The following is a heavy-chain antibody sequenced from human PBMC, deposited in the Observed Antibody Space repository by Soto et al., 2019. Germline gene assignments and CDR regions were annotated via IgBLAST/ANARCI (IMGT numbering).Heavy chain of an antibody. J-gene: IGHJ5*01. CDR3: ASMIGDPVLSFDS. CDR2: FFYSGST. CDR1: GGSISSYY. V-gene: IGHV4-59*01. Sequence: QVQLQESGPGLVKPSETLSLTCTVSGGSISSYYWSWIRQPPGKGLEWIGFFFYSGSTSYNPSLKSRVTLSIDTSEYQFSLKLHSVTAADTAVYYCASMIGDPVLSFDSWGQGTLVAVSS. D-gene: IGHD3-10*02.